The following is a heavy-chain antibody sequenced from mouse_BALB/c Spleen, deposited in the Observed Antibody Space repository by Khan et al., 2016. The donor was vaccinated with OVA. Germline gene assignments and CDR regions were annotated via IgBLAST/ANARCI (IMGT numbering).Heavy chain of an antibody. CDR2: INTYTGEP. V-gene: IGHV9-3-1*01. D-gene: IGHD2-14*01. CDR3: ARVGYNGTMEC. J-gene: IGHJ4*01. Sequence: QIQLVQSGPELKKPGETVQISCKASGFTFTNYGMNWVKQAPGKGLKWMGWINTYTGEPTFADDFKGRVAFSLETSASTAYLQINSLKYEDTATYFCARVGYNGTMECWGQGTSVTVSS. CDR1: GFTFTNYG.